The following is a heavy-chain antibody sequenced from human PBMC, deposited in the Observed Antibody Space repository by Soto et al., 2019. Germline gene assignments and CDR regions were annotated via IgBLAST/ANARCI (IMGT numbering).Heavy chain of an antibody. D-gene: IGHD2-2*01. V-gene: IGHV5-10-1*01. Sequence: PGESLKISCKGSGYTFTTFWISWARQMPGKGLEWVGRIDPSDSYTNYSPSFQGHVTISADKSISTAYLQWGSLKASDTAIYYCARLYCSSTTCDSWFDPWGQGTLVTVSS. CDR3: ARLYCSSTTCDSWFDP. CDR1: GYTFTTFW. J-gene: IGHJ5*02. CDR2: IDPSDSYT.